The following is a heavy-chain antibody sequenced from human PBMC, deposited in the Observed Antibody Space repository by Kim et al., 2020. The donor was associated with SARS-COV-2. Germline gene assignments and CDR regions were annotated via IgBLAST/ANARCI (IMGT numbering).Heavy chain of an antibody. J-gene: IGHJ4*02. D-gene: IGHD3-9*01. CDR2: ISWDGGST. V-gene: IGHV3-43*01. Sequence: GGSLRLSCAASGFTFDDYTMHWVRQAPGKGLEWVSLISWDGGSTYYADSVKGRFTISRDNSKNSLYLQMNSLRTEDTALYYCAKSRKDRLLHKGGVDYWGQGTLVTVSS. CDR1: GFTFDDYT. CDR3: AKSRKDRLLHKGGVDY.